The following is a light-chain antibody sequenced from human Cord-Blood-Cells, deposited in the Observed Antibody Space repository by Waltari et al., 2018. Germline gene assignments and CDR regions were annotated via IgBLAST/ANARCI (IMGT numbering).Light chain of an antibody. CDR3: QQSYSTLFP. Sequence: DIQMTQSPSSLSASVGDRVTITCRASQSISSYFNWYQQKPGNATKLLIYAASSFQSGVPSRFSGSGSGTDFTLTISSLQPEDFATYYCQQSYSTLFPFGPGTKVDIK. CDR2: AAS. J-gene: IGKJ3*01. CDR1: QSISSY. V-gene: IGKV1-39*01.